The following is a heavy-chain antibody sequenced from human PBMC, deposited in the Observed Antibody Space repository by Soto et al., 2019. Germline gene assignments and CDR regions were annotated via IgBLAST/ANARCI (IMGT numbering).Heavy chain of an antibody. Sequence: GGSLRLSCAASGLTFSGHWMTWVRQTPGEGLQWVAAIKPDGSETFYVDSVKGRFTISRDNARNSLFLQMDSLRAEDTAVYYCTSRPSGMTYHAVFDFWGQGTLVTVSS. CDR3: TSRPSGMTYHAVFDF. J-gene: IGHJ4*02. D-gene: IGHD2-21*02. CDR1: GLTFSGHW. V-gene: IGHV3-7*03. CDR2: IKPDGSET.